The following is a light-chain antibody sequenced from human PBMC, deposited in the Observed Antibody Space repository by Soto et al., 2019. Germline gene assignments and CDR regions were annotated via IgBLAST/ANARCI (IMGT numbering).Light chain of an antibody. CDR3: QQYGSSSWT. CDR1: QSVSSSY. J-gene: IGKJ1*01. V-gene: IGKV3-20*01. Sequence: EIVLTQSPGTLSLSPGEGATLSCRASQSVSSSYLAWYQQKPGQAPRLLIYGASSRATGIPDRFSGSGSGTDFTLTISRLEPEDFAVYYCQQYGSSSWTFGQGTKV. CDR2: GAS.